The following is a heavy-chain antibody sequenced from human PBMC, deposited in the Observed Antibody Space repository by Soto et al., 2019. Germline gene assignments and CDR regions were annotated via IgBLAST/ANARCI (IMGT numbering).Heavy chain of an antibody. CDR1: GYSFAGYW. CDR2: IDPSDSQT. CDR3: ARQIYDSDSGPNFQYYFDS. V-gene: IGHV5-10-1*01. D-gene: IGHD3-22*01. Sequence: GESLKISCKGSGYSFAGYWITWVRQMLGKGLEWMGRIDPSDSQTYYSPSFRGHVTISAAKSITTVFLQWSSLRASDTAMYYCARQIYDSDSGPNFQYYFDSWGQGTLVTVYS. J-gene: IGHJ4*02.